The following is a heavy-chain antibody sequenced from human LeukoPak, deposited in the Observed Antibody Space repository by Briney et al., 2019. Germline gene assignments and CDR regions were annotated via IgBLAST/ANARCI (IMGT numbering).Heavy chain of an antibody. Sequence: QSGGSLRLSCAASGFTFNKFAMSWVRQAPGKGLEWVSGIIESGGETYYADSVRGRFTISRDNSKNTLYLQMNSLRAEDTAVYYCAKDYEYNSNTWYFHWGRGTLVSVSS. CDR1: GFTFNKFA. V-gene: IGHV3-23*01. J-gene: IGHJ4*02. CDR3: AKDYEYNSNTWYFH. D-gene: IGHD6-13*01. CDR2: IIESGGET.